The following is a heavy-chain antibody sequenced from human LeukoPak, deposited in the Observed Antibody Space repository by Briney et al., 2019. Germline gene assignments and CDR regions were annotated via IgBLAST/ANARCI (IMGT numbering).Heavy chain of an antibody. Sequence: ASVKVSCKASGYTFTSYGITWVRRAPGQGLEWMGWISAYNGNTNSAQKLQGRLTMTTDTSTSTGYMELRSLRSDDTAVYYCARPYSGSSGFDIWGQGTMVTVSS. CDR3: ARPYSGSSGFDI. J-gene: IGHJ3*02. D-gene: IGHD1-26*01. CDR2: ISAYNGNT. CDR1: GYTFTSYG. V-gene: IGHV1-18*01.